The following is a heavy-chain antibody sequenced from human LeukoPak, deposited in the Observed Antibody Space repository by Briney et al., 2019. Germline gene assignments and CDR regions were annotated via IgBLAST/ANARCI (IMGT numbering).Heavy chain of an antibody. CDR3: ARAGYYGSGPDAFDI. CDR1: GFTFSSYS. V-gene: IGHV3-21*01. J-gene: IGHJ3*02. D-gene: IGHD3-10*01. CDR2: ISSSSSYI. Sequence: GGSLRLSCAASGFTFSSYSMNWVRQAPGKGLEWVSSISSSSSYIYYADSVKGRFTIPRDNAKNSLYLQMNSLRAEDTAVYYCARAGYYGSGPDAFDIWGQGTMVTVSS.